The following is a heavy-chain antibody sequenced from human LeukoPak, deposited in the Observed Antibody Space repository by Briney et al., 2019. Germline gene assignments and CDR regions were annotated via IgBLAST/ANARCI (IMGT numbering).Heavy chain of an antibody. CDR2: ISTTGSTI. J-gene: IGHJ6*03. CDR1: GFTFSDYR. Sequence: PGGSLRLSCAASGFTFSDYRMNWVRQAPGTGLEWPSYISTTGSTIYYTDSLKGRFTISRDNAENSLYLQMNSLRDEDTAVYYCARDGGGTDYGPNYYFFYMDVWGKGTTVTVSS. CDR3: ARDGGGTDYGPNYYFFYMDV. D-gene: IGHD4-17*01. V-gene: IGHV3-48*02.